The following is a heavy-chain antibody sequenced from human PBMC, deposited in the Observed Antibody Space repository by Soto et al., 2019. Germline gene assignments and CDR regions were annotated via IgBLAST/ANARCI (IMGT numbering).Heavy chain of an antibody. J-gene: IGHJ6*02. CDR2: IGGSGDST. V-gene: IGHV3-23*01. Sequence: GESLRLSCAASGVPISYYSMSLVRHAPGKGLESVSGIGGSGDSTHYADSVKGRFTISRDTSRDTLYLQMNSLRAEDTAVYYCAKDSLGGGLHLGTQNYYGLDGWGQGNKVTFSS. D-gene: IGHD3-16*01. CDR1: GVPISYYS. CDR3: AKDSLGGGLHLGTQNYYGLDG.